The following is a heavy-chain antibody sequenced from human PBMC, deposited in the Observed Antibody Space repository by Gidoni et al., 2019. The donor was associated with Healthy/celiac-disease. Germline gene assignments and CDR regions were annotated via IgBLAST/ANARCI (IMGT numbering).Heavy chain of an antibody. CDR3: ARDFSSSSGGVY. D-gene: IGHD6-6*01. Sequence: GGGVVQPGRSLRLSCAASGFTFSSYGMHWVRQAPGKGLGWVAVIWYDGSNKYYADSVKGRFTISRDNSKNTLYLQMNSLRAEDTAVYYCARDFSSSSGGVYWGQGTLVTVSS. CDR1: GFTFSSYG. J-gene: IGHJ4*02. V-gene: IGHV3-33*01. CDR2: IWYDGSNK.